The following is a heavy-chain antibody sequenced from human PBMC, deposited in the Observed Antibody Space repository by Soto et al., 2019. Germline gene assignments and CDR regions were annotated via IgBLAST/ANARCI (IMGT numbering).Heavy chain of an antibody. V-gene: IGHV1-69*13. Sequence: SVKVSCKASGGTFSSYAISWVRQAPGQGLEWMGGIIPIFGTANYAQKFQGRVTITADESTSTAYMELSSLRSEDTAVYYCARGYDILTGYASGSGRDWFDPWGQGTLVTVSS. D-gene: IGHD3-9*01. J-gene: IGHJ5*02. CDR3: ARGYDILTGYASGSGRDWFDP. CDR2: IIPIFGTA. CDR1: GGTFSSYA.